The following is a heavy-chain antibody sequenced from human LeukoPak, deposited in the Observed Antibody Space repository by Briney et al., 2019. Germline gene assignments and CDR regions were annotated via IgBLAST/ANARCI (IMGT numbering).Heavy chain of an antibody. J-gene: IGHJ5*02. V-gene: IGHV3-74*01. Sequence: GGSLRLSCTVSGFAFRNYYMHWVRQTPGKGLVWVSHINGDGSSTSHADSVKGRFTISRDNAKSTLYLQMNSLRAEDTAVYYCARGGVPAAQDSWGQGTLVTVSS. CDR2: INGDGSST. CDR1: GFAFRNYY. CDR3: ARGGVPAAQDS. D-gene: IGHD6-13*01.